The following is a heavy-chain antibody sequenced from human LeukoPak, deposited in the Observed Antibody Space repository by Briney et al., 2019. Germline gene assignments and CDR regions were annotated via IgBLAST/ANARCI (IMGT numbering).Heavy chain of an antibody. Sequence: GGSLRLSCVVSGFTLRSFAIHWVRQAPGKGLEWVALIRHDETNQYYADSVQGRFTISRDTSRNTVCLQMNNLRVEDTAVYYCAKEYTPSSPLGEFASWGQGTLVTVSS. CDR1: GFTLRSFA. J-gene: IGHJ1*01. D-gene: IGHD6-6*01. CDR2: IRHDETNQ. V-gene: IGHV3-30*02. CDR3: AKEYTPSSPLGEFAS.